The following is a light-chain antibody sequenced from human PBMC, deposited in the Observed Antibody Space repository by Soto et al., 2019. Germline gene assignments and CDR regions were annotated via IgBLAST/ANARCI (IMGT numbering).Light chain of an antibody. J-gene: IGKJ5*01. CDR3: QQYGSSPPYT. CDR2: GAS. CDR1: QSVSSSY. Sequence: EIVLTQSPGTLSLSQGEIATLSCRASQSVSSSYLAWYQQKPGQAPRLLIYGASSRATGIPDRFSGSGSGTDFTLTISRLEPEDFAVYYCQQYGSSPPYTFGQVTRLEIK. V-gene: IGKV3-20*01.